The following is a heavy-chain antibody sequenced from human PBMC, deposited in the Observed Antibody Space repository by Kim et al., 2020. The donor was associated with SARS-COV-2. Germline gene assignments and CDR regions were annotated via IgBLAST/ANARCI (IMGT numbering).Heavy chain of an antibody. D-gene: IGHD4-4*01. CDR2: T. J-gene: IGHJ5*02. Sequence: TNYHPSLKSRVTISVDTSKNQFSLKLNSVTAADTAVYYCARRSAYSKFDPWGQGTLVTVSS. V-gene: IGHV4-34*01. CDR3: ARRSAYSKFDP.